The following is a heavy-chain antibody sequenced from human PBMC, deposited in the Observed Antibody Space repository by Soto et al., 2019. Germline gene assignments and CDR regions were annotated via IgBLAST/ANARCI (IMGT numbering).Heavy chain of an antibody. CDR3: AKDCSSGWYWDYFDY. V-gene: IGHV3-23*01. D-gene: IGHD6-19*01. J-gene: IGHJ4*02. Sequence: GGSLRLSCAASGFTFSSYAMSWVRQAPGKGLEWVSAISGSGGSTYYADSVKGRFTISRDNSKNTLYLQMNSLGAEDTAVYYCAKDCSSGWYWDYFDYWGQGTLVTVSS. CDR1: GFTFSSYA. CDR2: ISGSGGST.